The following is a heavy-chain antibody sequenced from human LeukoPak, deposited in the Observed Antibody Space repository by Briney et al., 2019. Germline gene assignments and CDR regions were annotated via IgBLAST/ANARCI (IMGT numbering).Heavy chain of an antibody. D-gene: IGHD1-26*01. Sequence: ETLSLTCTVSGGSISSSSYYWGWLRQPPGKGLEWIGSIYYSGSTYYNPSLKSRVTISVDTSKNQFSLKLSSVTAADTAVYYCARHQWEAGLGDAFDIWGQGTMVTVSS. CDR3: ARHQWEAGLGDAFDI. V-gene: IGHV4-39*01. CDR2: IYYSGST. CDR1: GGSISSSSYY. J-gene: IGHJ3*02.